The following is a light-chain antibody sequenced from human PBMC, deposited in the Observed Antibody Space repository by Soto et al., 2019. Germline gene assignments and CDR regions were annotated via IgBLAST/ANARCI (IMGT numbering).Light chain of an antibody. CDR3: QQYNSYPYT. CDR2: KAS. J-gene: IGKJ2*01. CDR1: QSISSW. V-gene: IGKV1-5*03. Sequence: DIQMTQSPSTLSAAVGDRVTITCRASQSISSWLAWYQQKPGKAPKLLIYKASSLESGVPSRFSGSGSGTAFTLTISSLPPDDVATDYCQQYNSYPYTCGQGTKLEIK.